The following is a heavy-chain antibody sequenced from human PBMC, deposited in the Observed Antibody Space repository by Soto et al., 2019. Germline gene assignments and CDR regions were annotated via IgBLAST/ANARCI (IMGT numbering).Heavy chain of an antibody. J-gene: IGHJ6*03. CDR2: INPSGGST. CDR3: ARDSAAGTPYYYYYMDV. Sequence: ASVKVSCKASGYTSTSYYMHWVRQAPGQGLEWMGIINPSGGSTSYAQKFQGRVTMTRDTSTSTVYMELSSLRSEDTAVYYCARDSAAGTPYYYYYMDVWGKGTTVTVSS. CDR1: GYTSTSYY. V-gene: IGHV1-46*03. D-gene: IGHD6-13*01.